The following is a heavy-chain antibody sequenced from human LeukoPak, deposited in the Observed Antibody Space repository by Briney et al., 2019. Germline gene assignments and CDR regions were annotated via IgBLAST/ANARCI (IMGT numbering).Heavy chain of an antibody. V-gene: IGHV1-2*02. CDR2: INPNSGGT. J-gene: IGHJ4*02. Sequence: ASVKVSCKAFGYTFTNYDINWVRQAPGQGLEWMGWINPNSGGTNYAQKFQGRVTMTRDTSISTAYMELSRLRSDDTAVYYCARGIYGGNSGFDYWGQGTLVTVSS. D-gene: IGHD4-23*01. CDR1: GYTFTNYD. CDR3: ARGIYGGNSGFDY.